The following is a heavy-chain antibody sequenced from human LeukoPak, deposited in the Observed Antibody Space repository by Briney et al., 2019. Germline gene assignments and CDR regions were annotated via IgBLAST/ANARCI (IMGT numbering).Heavy chain of an antibody. V-gene: IGHV3-15*01. CDR3: TTEYYASGALTPIDY. CDR2: IKSKADGGTT. CDR1: GFTFSNAW. D-gene: IGHD2/OR15-2a*01. Sequence: GGSLRLYCTASGFTFSNAWMRWVRPAPGKGLEWVGRIKSKADGGTTDYAAPVKGRFTISRDDSKNTLYLQMNSPKTEDTAVYYCTTEYYASGALTPIDYWGQGTLVTVSS. J-gene: IGHJ4*02.